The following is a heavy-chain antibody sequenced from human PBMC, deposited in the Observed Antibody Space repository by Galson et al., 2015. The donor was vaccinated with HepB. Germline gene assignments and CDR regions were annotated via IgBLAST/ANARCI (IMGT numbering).Heavy chain of an antibody. V-gene: IGHV4-31*03. Sequence: TLSLTCTVSGGSISSGGYYWSWIRQHPGKGLEWIGYIYYSGSTYYNPSLKSRVTISVDTSKNQFSLKLSSVTAADTAVYYCASRGRVGATRYYFDYWGQGTLVTVSS. CDR1: GGSISSGGYY. CDR3: ASRGRVGATRYYFDY. J-gene: IGHJ4*02. CDR2: IYYSGST. D-gene: IGHD1-26*01.